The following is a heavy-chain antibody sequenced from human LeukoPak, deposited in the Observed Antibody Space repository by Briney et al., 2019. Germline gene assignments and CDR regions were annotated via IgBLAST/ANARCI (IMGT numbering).Heavy chain of an antibody. CDR2: ISTTSSSI. D-gene: IGHD2-15*01. CDR3: ARDLLPGGSTTWFDP. Sequence: PGGSLRLSCAASVFSFSSYSMNWVRQAPGKGLEWVSYISTTSSSIYYGDSVKGRFTISRDNAKNSLFLQMNSLRAEDTAVYFCARDLLPGGSTTWFDPWGQETLVTVSS. V-gene: IGHV3-48*04. CDR1: VFSFSSYS. J-gene: IGHJ5*02.